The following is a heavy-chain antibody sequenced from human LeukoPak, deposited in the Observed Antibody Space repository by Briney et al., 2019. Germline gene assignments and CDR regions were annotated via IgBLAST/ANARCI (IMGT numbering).Heavy chain of an antibody. J-gene: IGHJ4*02. CDR1: GGSFSGYY. CDR3: ASSKGIAALDY. Sequence: ASETLPLTCAVYGGSFSGYYWSWMRQRPGKGLEWIGEINHSGSTNYNPSLKSRVTISVDTSKNQFSLKLSSVTAADTAVYYCASSKGIAALDYWGQGTLVTVSS. D-gene: IGHD2/OR15-2a*01. V-gene: IGHV4-34*01. CDR2: INHSGST.